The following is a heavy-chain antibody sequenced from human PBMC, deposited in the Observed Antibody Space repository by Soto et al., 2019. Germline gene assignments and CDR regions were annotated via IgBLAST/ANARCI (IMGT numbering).Heavy chain of an antibody. CDR1: GFSFRSYA. J-gene: IGHJ6*02. Sequence: GGSPGLSCAASGFSFRSYAMHGVRQAPGKGLEWVAVISYDGSNKYYADSVKGRFTISRDNSKNTLYLQMNSLRAEDTAVYYCARVDXMVRGVIMPYYYYGMDVWGQGTTVTVSS. V-gene: IGHV3-30-3*01. CDR3: ARVDXMVRGVIMPYYYYGMDV. CDR2: ISYDGSNK. D-gene: IGHD3-10*01.